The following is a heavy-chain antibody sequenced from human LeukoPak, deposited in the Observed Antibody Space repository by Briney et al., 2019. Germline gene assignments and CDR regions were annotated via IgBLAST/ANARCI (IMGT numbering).Heavy chain of an antibody. V-gene: IGHV4-39*02. Sequence: PSETLSLTCAVSGGSISSSNSYWSWIRQPPGRELEWIASINDGGTTYYKPSLKSRVTISVDTSKNHFSLRLSSVTAADTAVYLCARYVVSGSGRYYFDYWGQGALVTVSS. CDR2: INDGGTT. CDR1: GGSISSSNSY. D-gene: IGHD3-10*01. CDR3: ARYVVSGSGRYYFDY. J-gene: IGHJ4*02.